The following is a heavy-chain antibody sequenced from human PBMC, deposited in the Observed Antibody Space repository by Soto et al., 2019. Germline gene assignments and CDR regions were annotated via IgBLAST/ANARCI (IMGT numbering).Heavy chain of an antibody. D-gene: IGHD3-10*01. CDR3: ARDRVRSPDGVDSFDV. CDR1: GYVFSDYY. Sequence: ASVKVSCKASGYVFSDYYMHWVRQAPGQGLEWMGYINPQSGGTKYGEKFQDRVTMTRDRPKTTVYMELRGLTSDATAVYYCARDRVRSPDGVDSFDVWGQGXQVTVSS. CDR2: INPQSGGT. V-gene: IGHV1-2*02. J-gene: IGHJ3*01.